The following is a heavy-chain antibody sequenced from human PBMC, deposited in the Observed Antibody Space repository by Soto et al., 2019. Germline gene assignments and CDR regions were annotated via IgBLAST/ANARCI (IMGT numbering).Heavy chain of an antibody. V-gene: IGHV3-33*01. CDR1: GFTFSGHG. CDR2: VWHDGSKE. Sequence: QVQLVESGGGVVQPGRSLRLSCAASGFTFSGHGMHCVRQAPGKGLEWVAVVWHDGSKEYYADSVKGRFTISRDNSKNPLYLQMNSLRAEDTAVYSCARGRGGDYDGNSAYYDYWGQATLVTVSS. D-gene: IGHD2-21*02. CDR3: ARGRGGDYDGNSAYYDY. J-gene: IGHJ4*02.